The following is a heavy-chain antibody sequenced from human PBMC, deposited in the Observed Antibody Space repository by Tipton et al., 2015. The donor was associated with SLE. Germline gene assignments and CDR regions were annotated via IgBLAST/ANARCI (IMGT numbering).Heavy chain of an antibody. J-gene: IGHJ4*02. CDR3: ARDSGYYDSSEYYYSDH. V-gene: IGHV3-11*01. Sequence: SLRLSCAASGFTFSDYYMSWIRQAPGMGLEWISYISSGGTIIYYADSVKGRFTISRDNAKNSLSLQMNSLRADDTAVYYCARDSGYYDSSEYYYSDHWGQGTLVTVSS. D-gene: IGHD3-22*01. CDR2: ISSGGTII. CDR1: GFTFSDYY.